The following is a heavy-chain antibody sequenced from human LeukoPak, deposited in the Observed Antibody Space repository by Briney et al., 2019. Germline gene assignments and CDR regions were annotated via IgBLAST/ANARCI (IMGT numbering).Heavy chain of an antibody. J-gene: IGHJ4*02. CDR1: GFTFSSCG. CDR3: AKDGPQANYYDSSGYYLDY. CDR2: IRYDGSNK. V-gene: IGHV3-30*02. Sequence: PGGSLRLSCAASGFTFSSCGMHWVRQAPGKGLEWVTFIRYDGSNKYYADSVKGRFTISRDNSKNTLYLQMNSLRAEDTAVYYCAKDGPQANYYDSSGYYLDYWGQGTLVTVSS. D-gene: IGHD3-22*01.